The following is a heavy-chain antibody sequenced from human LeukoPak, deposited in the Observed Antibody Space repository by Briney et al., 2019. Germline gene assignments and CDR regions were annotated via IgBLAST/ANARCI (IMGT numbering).Heavy chain of an antibody. D-gene: IGHD2-15*01. Sequence: PGGSLRLSCAASGFTFSSYAMSWVRQAPGKGLEWVSAISGSGGSTYYADSVKGRFTISRDNAKNTLYLQMNSLRAEDTAVYYCARWLRGSGGYHAGFDPWGQGTLVTVSS. CDR2: ISGSGGST. CDR3: ARWLRGSGGYHAGFDP. J-gene: IGHJ5*02. V-gene: IGHV3-23*01. CDR1: GFTFSSYA.